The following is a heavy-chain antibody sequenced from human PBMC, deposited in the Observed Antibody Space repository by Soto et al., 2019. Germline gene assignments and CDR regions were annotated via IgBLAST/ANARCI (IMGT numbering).Heavy chain of an antibody. CDR1: GFTFSSYA. J-gene: IGHJ4*02. CDR2: ISYDGSNK. V-gene: IGHV3-30-3*01. D-gene: IGHD5-18*01. CDR3: ARDPVRGYSYGPVY. Sequence: GGSLRLSCAASGFTFSSYAMHWVRQAPGKGLEWVAVISYDGSNKYYADSVKGRFTISRDNSKNTLYLQMNSLRAEDTAVYYCARDPVRGYSYGPVYWGQGTLVTVSS.